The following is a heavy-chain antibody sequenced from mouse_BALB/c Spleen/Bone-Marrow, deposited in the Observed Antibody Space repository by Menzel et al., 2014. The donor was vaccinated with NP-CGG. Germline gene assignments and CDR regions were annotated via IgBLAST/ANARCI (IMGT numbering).Heavy chain of an antibody. CDR1: GFTFSGFG. CDR3: ARGGNYPYYAMDY. J-gene: IGHJ4*01. V-gene: IGHV5-17*02. CDR2: ISSASSTI. Sequence: EVMLVESGGGSVQPGGSRKLSCAASGFTFSGFGMHWVRQAPEKGLEWVAYISSASSTIYYADTVKGRFTISRDNPKNTLFLQMTSLRSEDTAMYYCARGGNYPYYAMDYWGQGTSVTVSS. D-gene: IGHD2-1*01.